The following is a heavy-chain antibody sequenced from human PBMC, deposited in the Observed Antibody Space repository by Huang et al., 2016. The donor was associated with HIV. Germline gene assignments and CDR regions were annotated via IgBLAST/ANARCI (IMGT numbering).Heavy chain of an antibody. CDR3: ALKGDSSGWEYFRH. D-gene: IGHD6-19*01. Sequence: QVQLVESGGGVVQPGRSLRLSCAASGFTFSGYGMHWVRQAPGKGLEGLAVIGYDGSNKYYADSVKGRFTISRDNSKNTLYLQMNSLKTEDTAVYYCALKGDSSGWEYFRHWGQGTLVTVSS. CDR1: GFTFSGYG. V-gene: IGHV3-33*08. CDR2: IGYDGSNK. J-gene: IGHJ1*01.